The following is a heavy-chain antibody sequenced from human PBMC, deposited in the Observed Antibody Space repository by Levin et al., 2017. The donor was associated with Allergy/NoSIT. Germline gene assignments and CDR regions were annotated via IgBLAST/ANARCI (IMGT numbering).Heavy chain of an antibody. CDR2: IHHIVST. CDR3: ASRMYSSSWDVFDY. CDR1: RPPSPFPP. V-gene: IGHV4-34*01. D-gene: IGHD6-13*01. J-gene: IGHJ4*02. Sequence: TLSLTFSFYRPPSPFPPRPWPPTSPRQLLSFIFSIHHIVSTNYNPSLKSRVTISVDTSKNQFSLKLSSVTAADTAVYYCASRMYSSSWDVFDYWGQGTLVTVSS.